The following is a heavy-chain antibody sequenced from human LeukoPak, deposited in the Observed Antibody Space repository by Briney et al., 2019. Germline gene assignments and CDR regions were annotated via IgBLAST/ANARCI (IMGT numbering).Heavy chain of an antibody. CDR3: AKSSSYSDSSGYLYYFDY. Sequence: GGSLRLSCAASAFTFSSYSMNWVRQAPGQGLEWVSGISGSGGDTYYADSVKGRFTISRENSKTTLYLQMTSLSGEDTAVSYCAKSSSYSDSSGYLYYFDYWGQGTLVTVSS. J-gene: IGHJ4*02. CDR2: ISGSGGDT. V-gene: IGHV3-23*01. CDR1: AFTFSSYS. D-gene: IGHD3-22*01.